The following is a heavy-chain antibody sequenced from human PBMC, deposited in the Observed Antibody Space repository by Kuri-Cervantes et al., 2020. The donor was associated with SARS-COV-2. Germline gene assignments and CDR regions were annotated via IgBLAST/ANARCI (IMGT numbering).Heavy chain of an antibody. Sequence: GESLKISCAASGFTFSSYVMSWVRQAPGKGLEWVSAISGSGGSTYYADSVKGRFTISRDNSKNTLYLQMNSLRAEDTAVYYCAKDRGGFLGWLYMDLFGYWGQGTLVTVSS. J-gene: IGHJ4*02. CDR3: AKDRGGFLGWLYMDLFGY. D-gene: IGHD3-3*01. CDR1: GFTFSSYV. V-gene: IGHV3-23*01. CDR2: ISGSGGST.